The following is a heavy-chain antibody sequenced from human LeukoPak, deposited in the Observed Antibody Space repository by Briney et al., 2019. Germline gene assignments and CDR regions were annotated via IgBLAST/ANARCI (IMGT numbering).Heavy chain of an antibody. D-gene: IGHD2-2*01. CDR3: ARGGGYCSSTSCYALDY. V-gene: IGHV4-59*01. Sequence: PSETLSLTCTVSGGSISSYYWSWIRQPPGKGLEWIGYIYYSGSTNYNPSLKSRVTISVDTSKNQFSLKLSSVTAADTAVYYCARGGGYCSSTSCYALDYWGQGTLVTVSS. CDR2: IYYSGST. J-gene: IGHJ4*02. CDR1: GGSISSYY.